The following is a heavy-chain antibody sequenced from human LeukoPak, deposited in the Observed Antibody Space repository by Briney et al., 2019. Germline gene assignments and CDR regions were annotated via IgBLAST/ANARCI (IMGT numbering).Heavy chain of an antibody. J-gene: IGHJ4*02. CDR2: INPSGGST. V-gene: IGHV1-46*01. Sequence: DSVKVSCKASGYTFTSYYMHWVRQAPGQGLEWMGIINPSGGSTSYAQKFQGRVTMTRDTSTSTVYMELSSLGSEDTAVYSCARDSVGATVYWGQGTLVTASS. CDR3: ARDSVGATVY. D-gene: IGHD1-26*01. CDR1: GYTFTSYY.